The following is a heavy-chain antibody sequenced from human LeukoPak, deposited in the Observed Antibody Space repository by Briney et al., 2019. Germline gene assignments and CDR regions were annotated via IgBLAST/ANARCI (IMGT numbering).Heavy chain of an antibody. J-gene: IGHJ4*02. Sequence: GGSLRLSCAASGFTFSSYAMSWVRQAPGKGLEWVSAISCSGGSTYYADSVKGRFTISRDNSKNTLYLQMNSLRAEDTALYYCAKGTGIIVPAASGYWGQGTLVTVSS. CDR2: ISCSGGST. CDR3: AKGTGIIVPAASGY. CDR1: GFTFSSYA. V-gene: IGHV3-23*01. D-gene: IGHD2-2*01.